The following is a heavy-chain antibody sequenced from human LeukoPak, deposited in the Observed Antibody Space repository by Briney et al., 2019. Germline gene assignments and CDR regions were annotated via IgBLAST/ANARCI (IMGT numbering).Heavy chain of an antibody. V-gene: IGHV3-48*04. D-gene: IGHD6-19*01. CDR2: ISSSTNTI. CDR3: VRDIRNSGSR. CDR1: GFTFSSYW. Sequence: GGSLRLSCAASGFTFSSYWMSWVRQAPGKGLEWIAFISSSTNTIYYADSVKGRFTISRDNAKNSLHLQMNSLRAEDTAVYYCVRDIRNSGSRWGQGTMVTVSS. J-gene: IGHJ3*01.